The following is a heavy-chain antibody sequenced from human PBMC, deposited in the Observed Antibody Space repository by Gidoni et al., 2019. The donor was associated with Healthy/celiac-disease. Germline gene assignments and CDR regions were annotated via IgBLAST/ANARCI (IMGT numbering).Heavy chain of an antibody. D-gene: IGHD3-3*01. CDR2: IYYSGST. Sequence: QVQLQESGPGLVKPSETLSLTCTVSGGSISSYYWSWIRQPPGKGLEWIGYIYYSGSTNYNPSLKSRVTISVDTSKNQCSLKLSSVTAADTAVYYCARLSGPYYDFWSGYLDYWGQGTLVTVSS. CDR1: GGSISSYY. V-gene: IGHV4-59*08. CDR3: ARLSGPYYDFWSGYLDY. J-gene: IGHJ4*02.